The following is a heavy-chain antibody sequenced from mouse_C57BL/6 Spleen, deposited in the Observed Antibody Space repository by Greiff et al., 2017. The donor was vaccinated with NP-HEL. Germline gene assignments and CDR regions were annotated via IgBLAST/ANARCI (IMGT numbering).Heavy chain of an antibody. CDR2: IDPEDGET. D-gene: IGHD1-1*01. CDR3: ARGLTTVVANWYFDV. Sequence: VQLKESGAELVKPGASVKLSCTASGFNIKDYYMHWVKQRTEQGLEWIGRIDPEDGETKYAPKFQGKATITADTSSNTAYLQLSSLTSEDTAVYYCARGLTTVVANWYFDVWGTGTTVTVSS. V-gene: IGHV14-2*01. CDR1: GFNIKDYY. J-gene: IGHJ1*03.